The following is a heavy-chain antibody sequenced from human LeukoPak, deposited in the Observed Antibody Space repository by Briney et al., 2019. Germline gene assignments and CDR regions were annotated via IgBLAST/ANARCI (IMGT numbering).Heavy chain of an antibody. V-gene: IGHV3-21*01. D-gene: IGHD2-15*01. Sequence: GGSLRLSCAASGFTFSSYTMNWVRRAPGKGLEWVASMTESGDYIYYADSVKGRFTISRDNAKNSLHLRMNSLRVEDTAVYFCVTEGYCRGGSCSSDAFDIWGQGTMVIVSS. CDR3: VTEGYCRGGSCSSDAFDI. CDR2: MTESGDYI. CDR1: GFTFSSYT. J-gene: IGHJ3*02.